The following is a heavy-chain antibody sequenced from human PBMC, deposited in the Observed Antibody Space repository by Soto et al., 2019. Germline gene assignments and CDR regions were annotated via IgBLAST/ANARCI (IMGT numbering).Heavy chain of an antibody. CDR2: IIPIFGTA. Sequence: GASVKVSCKASGGTFSSYAISWVRQAPGQKLEWMGGIIPIFGTANYAQKFQGRVTITADESTSTAYMELSSLRSEDTAVYYCARAKRSVALGLLLWFGELFLPYYYGMDVWGQGTTVTVSS. CDR1: GGTFSSYA. D-gene: IGHD3-10*01. V-gene: IGHV1-69*13. CDR3: ARAKRSVALGLLLWFGELFLPYYYGMDV. J-gene: IGHJ6*02.